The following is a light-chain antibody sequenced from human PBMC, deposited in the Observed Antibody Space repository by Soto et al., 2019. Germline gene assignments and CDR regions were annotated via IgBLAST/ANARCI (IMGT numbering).Light chain of an antibody. Sequence: IQRKLSRSSLSXXLRGXVTIXXGASQSISSWLAWYQQKPGKAPKLLIYKASSLESGVPSRFSDSGSGTEFTLTISSLQPDDFATYYCQQYNSYSWTFGQGTKVDIK. J-gene: IGKJ1*01. CDR2: KAS. CDR1: QSISSW. CDR3: QQYNSYSWT. V-gene: IGKV1-5*03.